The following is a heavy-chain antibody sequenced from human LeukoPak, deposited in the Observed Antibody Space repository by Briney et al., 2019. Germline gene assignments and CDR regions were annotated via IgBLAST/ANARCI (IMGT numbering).Heavy chain of an antibody. D-gene: IGHD6-19*01. V-gene: IGHV6-1*01. J-gene: IGHJ6*02. CDR3: ARARYSSGLKYYYYYGMDV. Sequence: SQTLSLTCAISGDSVSSNSGAWNWIRQCPSRGLEWLGRTYYRSKWYNDYAVSVKSRITINPDTSKNQLSLQLNSVTPEDTAVYYCARARYSSGLKYYYYYGMDVWGQGTTVTVSS. CDR1: GDSVSSNSGA. CDR2: TYYRSKWYN.